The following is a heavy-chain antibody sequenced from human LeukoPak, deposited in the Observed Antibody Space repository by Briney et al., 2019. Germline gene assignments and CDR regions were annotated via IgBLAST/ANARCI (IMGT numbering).Heavy chain of an antibody. CDR3: AREAESSGYYYVGDYFDY. D-gene: IGHD3-22*01. Sequence: PGGSLRLSCAASGFTVSSNYMSWVRQAPGKGLEWVSIIYSGGSTYYADSVKGRFTISRDNAKNSLYLQMNSLRAEDTAVYYCAREAESSGYYYVGDYFDYWGQGTLVTVSS. V-gene: IGHV3-53*01. CDR2: IYSGGST. J-gene: IGHJ4*02. CDR1: GFTVSSNY.